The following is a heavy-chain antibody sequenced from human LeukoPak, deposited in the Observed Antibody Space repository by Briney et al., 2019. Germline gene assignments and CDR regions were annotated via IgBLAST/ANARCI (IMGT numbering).Heavy chain of an antibody. J-gene: IGHJ4*02. CDR3: VKDSSSGSYFDY. V-gene: IGHV3-64D*06. CDR1: GFTFRRYA. D-gene: IGHD3-10*01. Sequence: GGSRRLSCSASGFTFRRYAMHWVRQAPGKGLEYVSAISSNGGSTYYADSVKGRFTISRDNSRNTLHLQMSSLRVEDTAVYYCVKDSSSGSYFDYWGQGTLVTVSS. CDR2: ISSNGGST.